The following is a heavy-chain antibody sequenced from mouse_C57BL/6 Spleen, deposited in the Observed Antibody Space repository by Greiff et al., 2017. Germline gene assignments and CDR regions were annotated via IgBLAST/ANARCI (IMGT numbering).Heavy chain of an antibody. CDR2: ISSGSSTI. D-gene: IGHD1-1*01. CDR1: GFTFSDYG. J-gene: IGHJ1*03. Sequence: DVMLVESGGGLVKPGGSLKLSCAASGFTFSDYGMHWVRQAPEKGLEWVAYISSGSSTIYYADTVKGRFTISRDNAKNTLFLQMTSLRSEDTAMYYCARPVGSSDDWYFDVWGTGTTVTVSS. CDR3: ARPVGSSDDWYFDV. V-gene: IGHV5-17*01.